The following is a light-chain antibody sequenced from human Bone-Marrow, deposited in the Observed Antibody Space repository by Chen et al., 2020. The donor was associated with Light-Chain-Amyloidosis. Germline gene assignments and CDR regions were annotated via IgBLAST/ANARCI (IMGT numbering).Light chain of an antibody. CDR3: QVWDRSSDRPV. CDR2: DDS. CDR1: NIGSTS. Sequence: SYVLTQPSSLSVAPGQTATIAWGGNNIGSTSVHWYQQTPGQAPLLVVYDDSARPSGTPERLSGCNAGNTATLTISRVEAGDEADFYYQVWDRSSDRPVFGGGTKLPVL. V-gene: IGLV3-21*02. J-gene: IGLJ3*02.